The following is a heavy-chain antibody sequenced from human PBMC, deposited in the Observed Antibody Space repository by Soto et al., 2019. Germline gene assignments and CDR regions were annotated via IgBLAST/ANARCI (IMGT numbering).Heavy chain of an antibody. CDR1: GGSIRSGGYY. Sequence: SETLSLTCTVSGGSIRSGGYYWSWVRQNPRKGLEWIGNIYYSGNTYYNPSLKSRLTISVDTSKNQFSLNLSSVTAADTAVYYCARDRLLAISITARHYFGLDVWCQATNVTV. CDR2: IYYSGNT. CDR3: ARDRLLAISITARHYFGLDV. D-gene: IGHD2-2*02. V-gene: IGHV4-31*03. J-gene: IGHJ6*02.